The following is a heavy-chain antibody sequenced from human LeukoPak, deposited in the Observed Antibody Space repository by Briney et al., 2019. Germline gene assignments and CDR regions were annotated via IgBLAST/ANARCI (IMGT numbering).Heavy chain of an antibody. Sequence: GGSLRLSCAASGFTFTSYAMSWVRQAPGKGLEWVSGISATGGSTYYADSVKGRFSISRDNSKNTLYLQMNSLRAEDTAVYYCAKCSAYYYDSSLSDYFDYWGQGTLVTVSS. V-gene: IGHV3-23*01. CDR3: AKCSAYYYDSSLSDYFDY. D-gene: IGHD3-22*01. J-gene: IGHJ4*02. CDR2: ISATGGST. CDR1: GFTFTSYA.